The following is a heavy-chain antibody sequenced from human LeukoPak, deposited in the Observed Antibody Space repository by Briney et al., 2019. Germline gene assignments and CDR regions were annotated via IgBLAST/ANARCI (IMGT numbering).Heavy chain of an antibody. J-gene: IGHJ4*02. CDR1: GGSISSYY. V-gene: IGHV4-59*08. CDR2: VYSSGST. Sequence: SETLSLTCTVSGGSISSYYWSWIRQPPGKGLEWIGYVYSSGSTNYNPSLKSRVTISVDTSKNQFSLKLSSVTAADTAVYYCARHHPSGGYYFDHWGQGTLVTVSS. D-gene: IGHD5-12*01. CDR3: ARHHPSGGYYFDH.